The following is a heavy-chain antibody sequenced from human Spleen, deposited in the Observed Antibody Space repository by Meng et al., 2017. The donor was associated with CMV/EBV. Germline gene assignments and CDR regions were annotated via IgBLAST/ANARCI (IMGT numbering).Heavy chain of an antibody. V-gene: IGHV1-46*01. Sequence: SVKVSCKASGYTFTSYYMHWVRQAPGQGLEWMGIINPSGGGTTYARKFQGRVTMTRDTSISTAYMELSRLRSDDTAVYYCARSYQLLFLSFDYWGQGTLVTVSS. D-gene: IGHD2-2*01. CDR3: ARSYQLLFLSFDY. J-gene: IGHJ4*02. CDR1: GYTFTSYY. CDR2: INPSGGGT.